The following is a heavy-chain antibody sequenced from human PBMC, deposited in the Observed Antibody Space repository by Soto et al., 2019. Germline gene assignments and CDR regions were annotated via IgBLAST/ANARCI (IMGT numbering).Heavy chain of an antibody. J-gene: IGHJ3*02. Sequence: EPLSLTCTVAGASISSSSYDWGWIRQPPGKGLEWIGSIYYSGSTYYNPSLKSRVTISVDTSKNKFSMKLSSVTAADTAVYYCAREEADDAFAIWGQGTMVT. CDR1: GASISSSSYD. CDR2: IYYSGST. D-gene: IGHD6-19*01. V-gene: IGHV4-39*01. CDR3: AREEADDAFAI.